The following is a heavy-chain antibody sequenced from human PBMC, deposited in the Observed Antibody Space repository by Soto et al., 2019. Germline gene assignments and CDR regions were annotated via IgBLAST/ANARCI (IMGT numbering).Heavy chain of an antibody. V-gene: IGHV4-34*01. CDR2: INHSGST. CDR1: GGSFSGYY. J-gene: IGHJ4*02. CDR3: ARGTLYSIVVVPPSRPFFDY. Sequence: SETLSLTCAVYGGSFSGYYWSWIRQPPGKGLEWIGEINHSGSTNYNPSLKSRVTISVDTSKNQFSLKLSSVTAADTAVYYCARGTLYSIVVVPPSRPFFDYWGQGTLVTVSS. D-gene: IGHD2-2*01.